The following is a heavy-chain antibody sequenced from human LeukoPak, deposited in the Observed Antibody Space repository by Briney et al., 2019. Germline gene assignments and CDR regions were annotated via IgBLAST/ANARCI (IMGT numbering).Heavy chain of an antibody. CDR2: IGKDGSEK. Sequence: GGSLRLSCAASGFVFSSYWMIWVRQAPGKGLEWVASIGKDGSEKSYVDSVKGRFTISRDNAKNSLYLQMNSLRAEDTAVYYCARGSGWYVVNFDYWGQGTLVTVSS. CDR1: GFVFSSYW. J-gene: IGHJ4*02. V-gene: IGHV3-7*03. CDR3: ARGSGWYVVNFDY. D-gene: IGHD6-19*01.